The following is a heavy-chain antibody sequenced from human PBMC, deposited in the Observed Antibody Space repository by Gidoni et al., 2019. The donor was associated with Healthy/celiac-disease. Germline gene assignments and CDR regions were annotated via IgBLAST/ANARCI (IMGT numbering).Heavy chain of an antibody. J-gene: IGHJ4*02. V-gene: IGHV3-30*18. D-gene: IGHD3-22*01. CDR1: GYTFSSDG. Sequence: QVQLVESGGGGVQTGRALRLAWAASGYTFSSDGMHWVRKAPGKGLEWVAVISYDGSNKYYADSVKGLFTISRDNSKNTLYLQMNSLRAEDTAVYYCAKVQSLHYDSSGRYDYWGQGTLVTVSS. CDR3: AKVQSLHYDSSGRYDY. CDR2: ISYDGSNK.